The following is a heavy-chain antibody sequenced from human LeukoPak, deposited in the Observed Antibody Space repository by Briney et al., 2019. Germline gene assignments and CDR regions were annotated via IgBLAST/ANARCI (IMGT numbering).Heavy chain of an antibody. J-gene: IGHJ4*02. V-gene: IGHV3-30*18. CDR2: ISYDGSNK. Sequence: GGSLRLSCAASGFTFSSYGIHWVRQAPGKGLEWVAVISYDGSNKYYADSVKGRFTISRDNSKNTLYLQMNSLRAEDTAVYYCAKDRYSYSYFDYWGQGTLVTVSS. CDR3: AKDRYSYSYFDY. D-gene: IGHD5-18*01. CDR1: GFTFSSYG.